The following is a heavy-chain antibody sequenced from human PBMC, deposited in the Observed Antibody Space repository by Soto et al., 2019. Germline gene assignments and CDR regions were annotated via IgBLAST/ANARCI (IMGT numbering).Heavy chain of an antibody. CDR3: ARDSGYYSFFFDY. Sequence: GGSLRLSCAASGFTFSSYGMHWVRQAPGKGLEWVAVIWYDGSNKYYADSVKGRFTISRDNSKNTLYLQMNSLRAEDTAVYYCARDSGYYSFFFDYWGQGTLVTVSS. V-gene: IGHV3-33*01. CDR2: IWYDGSNK. J-gene: IGHJ4*02. CDR1: GFTFSSYG. D-gene: IGHD3-22*01.